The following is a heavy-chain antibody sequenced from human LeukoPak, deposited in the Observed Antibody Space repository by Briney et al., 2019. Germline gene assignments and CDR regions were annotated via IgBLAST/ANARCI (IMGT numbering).Heavy chain of an antibody. J-gene: IGHJ6*03. CDR2: LNPNTGKT. Sequence: AAVKVSCKASGYSFSTFDINRVRQAPGQGLEWMGWLNPNTGKTGYAQKFQDRVTITGNSSISTVDMELSSLTSDGTAVYYCARGPLTGEHYHYYMDVWGKGTTVTVSS. CDR1: GYSFSTFD. CDR3: ARGPLTGEHYHYYMDV. D-gene: IGHD7-27*01. V-gene: IGHV1-8*03.